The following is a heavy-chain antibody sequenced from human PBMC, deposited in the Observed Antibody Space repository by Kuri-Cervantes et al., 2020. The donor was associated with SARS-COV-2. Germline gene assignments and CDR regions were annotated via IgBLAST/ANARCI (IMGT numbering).Heavy chain of an antibody. CDR2: INPSGGGT. J-gene: IGHJ3*02. CDR3: ARDRGSQWLAFYDAFDI. D-gene: IGHD6-19*01. V-gene: IGHV1-46*01. CDR1: GYIFTNYY. Sequence: ASVKVSCKASGYIFTNYYMSWVRQAPGQGLEWLGIINPSGGGTSYAQKFQGRVTMTRDTSTSTVYMELGSLRSEDTALYYCARDRGSQWLAFYDAFDIWGQGTMVTVSS.